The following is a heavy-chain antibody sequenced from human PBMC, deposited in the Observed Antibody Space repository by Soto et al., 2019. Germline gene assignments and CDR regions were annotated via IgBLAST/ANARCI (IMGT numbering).Heavy chain of an antibody. J-gene: IGHJ5*02. V-gene: IGHV4-34*01. D-gene: IGHD2-15*01. CDR2: INHSGST. Sequence: QVQLQQWGAGLLKPSETLSLTCAVYGGSFSGYYWSWIRQPPGKGLEWIGEINHSGSTNYNPSLKSRVTISVDPSKNQFSLKLSSVTAADTAVYYCARGRGYCSGGSCYPRRWFDPWGQGTLVTVSS. CDR1: GGSFSGYY. CDR3: ARGRGYCSGGSCYPRRWFDP.